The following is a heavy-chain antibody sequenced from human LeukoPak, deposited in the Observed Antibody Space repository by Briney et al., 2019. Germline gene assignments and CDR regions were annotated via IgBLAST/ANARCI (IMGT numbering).Heavy chain of an antibody. CDR3: ARRYCGGDCHSPYFDY. CDR2: IIQDGSEK. J-gene: IGHJ4*02. V-gene: IGHV3-7*01. D-gene: IGHD2-21*02. Sequence: GGALRLSCAASGFTFSNYWMSWVRQAPGKGGEGGAHIIQDGSEKYYVESVKGGFTISRDNPKNSLYLQMNSLRAEDTAVYYCARRYCGGDCHSPYFDYWGQGTLVTVSS. CDR1: GFTFSNYW.